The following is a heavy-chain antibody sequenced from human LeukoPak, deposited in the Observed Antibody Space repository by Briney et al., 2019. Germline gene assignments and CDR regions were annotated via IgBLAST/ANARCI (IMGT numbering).Heavy chain of an antibody. CDR1: GFTFSNYA. J-gene: IGHJ5*02. CDR3: ARDPSSHCSGGSCYHNWFDP. Sequence: PGGSLRLSCAASGFTFSNYAMHWVRQAPGKGLERVSSISSSSSYIYYADSVKGRFTISRDNAKNSLYLQMNSLRAEDTAVYYCARDPSSHCSGGSCYHNWFDPWGQGTLVTVSS. CDR2: ISSSSSYI. D-gene: IGHD2-15*01. V-gene: IGHV3-21*01.